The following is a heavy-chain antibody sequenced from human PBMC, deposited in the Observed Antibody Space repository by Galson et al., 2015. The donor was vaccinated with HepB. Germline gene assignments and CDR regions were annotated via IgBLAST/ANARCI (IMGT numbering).Heavy chain of an antibody. Sequence: SLRLSCAASGFTFSNYGKHWLRQAPGKGLEWVAVIWYDGSNKKYADSVKGRFTISRDNSKNTLYLQMNSVRAEDTAVYYCARGDSSWFLIDYWGQGTLLTVSS. D-gene: IGHD6-13*01. CDR2: IWYDGSNK. CDR1: GFTFSNYG. J-gene: IGHJ4*02. V-gene: IGHV3-33*01. CDR3: ARGDSSWFLIDY.